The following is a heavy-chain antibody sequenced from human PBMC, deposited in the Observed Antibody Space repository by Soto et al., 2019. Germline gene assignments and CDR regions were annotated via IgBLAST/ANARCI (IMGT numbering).Heavy chain of an antibody. Sequence: PGGSLRLSCEVSGLTFSSFGMHWVRQAPGKGLEWVALISYDGSDTFSADSVRGRFIISRDNSKNTLYLQMNSLRPEDSAVYFCAKDHRWGSCYKYHGMDVWGQGTTVTVSS. CDR1: GLTFSSFG. V-gene: IGHV3-30*02. CDR3: AKDHRWGSCYKYHGMDV. CDR2: ISYDGSDT. J-gene: IGHJ6*02. D-gene: IGHD2-15*01.